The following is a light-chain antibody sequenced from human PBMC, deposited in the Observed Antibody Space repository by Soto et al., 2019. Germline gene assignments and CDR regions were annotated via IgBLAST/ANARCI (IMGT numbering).Light chain of an antibody. CDR3: QQYDYRPYT. CDR1: ESISSW. CDR2: DAS. V-gene: IGKV1-33*01. Sequence: DIPMTQIPSTLPASVGDTVTIICRASESISSWLAWYQQKPGKAPKLLICDASTLETGVPSRFSGGGSGTDFTFTISSLQPEDIATYYCQQYDYRPYTFGPGTKLEIK. J-gene: IGKJ2*01.